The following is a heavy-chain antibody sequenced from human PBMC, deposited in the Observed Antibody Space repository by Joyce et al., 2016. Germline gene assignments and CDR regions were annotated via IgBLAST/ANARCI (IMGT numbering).Heavy chain of an antibody. V-gene: IGHV4-39*02. Sequence: QLQLQESGPRLVKPLETLSLSCTVSGGSIISNRSYWGWVRQPPGKGLEWIGTTHYSGSTFYNPSLRSRLTISVDTTKNHFSPRLSSVTAADTDIYYCATLTSGYGGYEWGGYFDFWGQGTLVTVSS. J-gene: IGHJ4*02. D-gene: IGHD5-12*01. CDR2: THYSGST. CDR1: GGSIISNRSY. CDR3: ATLTSGYGGYEWGGYFDF.